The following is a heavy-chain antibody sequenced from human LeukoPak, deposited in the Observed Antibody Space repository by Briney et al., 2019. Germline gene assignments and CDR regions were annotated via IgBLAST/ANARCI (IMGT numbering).Heavy chain of an antibody. D-gene: IGHD6-19*01. Sequence: VASVKVSCKASGYTFTSYGISWVRQAPGQGLEWMGWISAHDGTRNYALKHEDRVTMTTDTSTSTAYMELRGLRSDDTAVYYCARRSTLYSSGRFYFDYWGQGTLVTVSS. CDR3: ARRSTLYSSGRFYFDY. CDR2: ISAHDGTR. CDR1: GYTFTSYG. J-gene: IGHJ4*02. V-gene: IGHV1-18*01.